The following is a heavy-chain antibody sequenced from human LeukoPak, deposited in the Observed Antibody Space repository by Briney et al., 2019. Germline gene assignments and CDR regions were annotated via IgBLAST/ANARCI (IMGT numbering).Heavy chain of an antibody. CDR3: ARDIVVVPAAPVGYFDY. CDR2: ISGSGGST. D-gene: IGHD2-2*01. Sequence: GGSLRLSCAAFGFTFSSYAMSWVRQAPGKGLEWVSAISGSGGSTYYADSVKGRFTISRDNSKNTLYLQMNRLRAEDTAVYYCARDIVVVPAAPVGYFDYWGQGTLVTVSS. CDR1: GFTFSSYA. V-gene: IGHV3-23*01. J-gene: IGHJ4*02.